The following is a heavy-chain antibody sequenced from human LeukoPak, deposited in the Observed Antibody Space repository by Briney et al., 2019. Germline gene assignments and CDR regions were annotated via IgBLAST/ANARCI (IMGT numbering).Heavy chain of an antibody. CDR3: ARGVGAYYMDV. Sequence: SETLSLTCTVSGYSISSGYYWGWIRQPPGKGLEWIGSIYHSGSTYYNPSLKSRVTMSIDTSKNQFSLKLSSVTAADTAVYYCARGVGAYYMDVWGKGTTVTISS. J-gene: IGHJ6*03. CDR2: IYHSGST. D-gene: IGHD1-26*01. V-gene: IGHV4-38-2*02. CDR1: GYSISSGYY.